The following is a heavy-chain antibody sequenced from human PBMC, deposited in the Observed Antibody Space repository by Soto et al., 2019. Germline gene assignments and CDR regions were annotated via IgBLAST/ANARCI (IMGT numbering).Heavy chain of an antibody. Sequence: GGSLRLSCAASGFNFGNNWMHWVRHAPGKGLEWVSRMNCDGRTTNYADSVKGRFTVSRDNDKNTLYLQMNSLRSEDTDVYYCARSEVDYWGPGTLVTVSS. V-gene: IGHV3-74*01. CDR2: MNCDGRTT. J-gene: IGHJ4*02. CDR3: ARSEVDY. CDR1: GFNFGNNW.